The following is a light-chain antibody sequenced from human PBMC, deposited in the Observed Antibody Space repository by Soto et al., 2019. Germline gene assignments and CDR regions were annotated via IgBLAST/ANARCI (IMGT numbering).Light chain of an antibody. CDR3: TLYTSENTYV. Sequence: QSVLTQPPSVSGSPGQSVTISCTGTSTDFVSYNRVSWYQQPPGTAPKLIIYEASNRPSGVPDRFSGSKSGNTASLTISGXQAADEADYFCTLYTSENTYVFGTGTKVTVL. J-gene: IGLJ1*01. CDR2: EAS. V-gene: IGLV2-18*01. CDR1: STDFVSYNR.